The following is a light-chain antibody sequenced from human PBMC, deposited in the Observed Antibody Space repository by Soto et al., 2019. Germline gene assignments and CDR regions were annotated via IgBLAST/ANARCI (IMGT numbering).Light chain of an antibody. J-gene: IGKJ5*01. CDR3: QVRTNWSIA. CDR2: DAS. CDR1: QSVSSY. V-gene: IGKV3-11*01. Sequence: ECVLTHSPATLSLSPVERATLSCRASQSVSSYLAWYQQKPGQAPRLLIYDASNRATGIPARFSGTGSGTDFTLTINNLEPEDFAVYYCQVRTNWSIAFGRGTRLEIK.